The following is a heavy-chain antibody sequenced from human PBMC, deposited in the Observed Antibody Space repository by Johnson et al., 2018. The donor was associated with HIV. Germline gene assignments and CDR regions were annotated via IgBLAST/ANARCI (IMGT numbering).Heavy chain of an antibody. J-gene: IGHJ3*01. CDR2: ISRNSGKR. V-gene: IGHV3-9*01. CDR1: GFTFSSYG. Sequence: VQLVESGVGVVQPGGSLRLSCAASGFTFSSYGMHWVRQAPGKGLEWVSGISRNSGKRGYADSVKGRFSISRDNAKNSLYLQMDSLRAEDTAFYYCTKEIVRYSIDWDVFDLWGQGTMVTVSS. CDR3: TKEIVRYSIDWDVFDL. D-gene: IGHD3-9*01.